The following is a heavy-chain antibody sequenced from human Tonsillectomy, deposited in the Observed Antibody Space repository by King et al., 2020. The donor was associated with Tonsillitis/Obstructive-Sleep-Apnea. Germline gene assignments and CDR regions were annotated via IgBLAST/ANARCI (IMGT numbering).Heavy chain of an antibody. D-gene: IGHD2/OR15-2a*01. CDR3: AKDSTVQYYYYKDV. J-gene: IGHJ6*03. Sequence: VQLVESGGGLVQPGGSLRLSCAASGFIFRHYAMSWVRQAPGKGLEWVSSISGSGGGTFYADSVKGRFTISRDSVKNTLYLQMNDLRAEDTALYYCAKDSTVQYYYYKDVWGKGTTVTVSS. V-gene: IGHV3-23*04. CDR1: GFIFRHYA. CDR2: ISGSGGGT.